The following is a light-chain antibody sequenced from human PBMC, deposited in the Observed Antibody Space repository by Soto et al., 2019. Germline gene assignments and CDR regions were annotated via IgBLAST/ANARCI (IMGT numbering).Light chain of an antibody. CDR2: DAS. CDR3: QQRSNWVT. V-gene: IGKV3-11*01. J-gene: IGKJ3*01. Sequence: EIVLTQSPATLSLSPGERATLSCRASQSISYFLAWYQQRPGQAPRLLIYDASNRATGIPARFRGSGSGTDFTLTISSLEPEDFAVYYCQQRSNWVTFGPGTKVDIK. CDR1: QSISYF.